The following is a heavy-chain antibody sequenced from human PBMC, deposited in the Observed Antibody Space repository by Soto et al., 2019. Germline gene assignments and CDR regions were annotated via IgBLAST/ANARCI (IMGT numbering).Heavy chain of an antibody. CDR1: GFTFSSYW. D-gene: IGHD2-2*01. J-gene: IGHJ6*03. Sequence: GGSLRLSCAASGFTFSSYWMSWVRQAPGKGLEWVANIKQDGSEKYYVDSVKGRFTISRDNAKNSLYLQMNSLRAEDTAVYYCARRDIVVVPAAMPSYYYYYMDVWGKGTTVTVSS. CDR3: ARRDIVVVPAAMPSYYYYYMDV. V-gene: IGHV3-7*01. CDR2: IKQDGSEK.